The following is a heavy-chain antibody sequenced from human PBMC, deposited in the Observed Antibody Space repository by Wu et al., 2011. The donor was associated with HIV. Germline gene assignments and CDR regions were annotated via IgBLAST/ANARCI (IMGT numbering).Heavy chain of an antibody. J-gene: IGHJ4*02. D-gene: IGHD2-15*01. Sequence: QVQLVQSGAELKKPGASVKVSCKASGYTFTGYYMHWVRQAPGQGLEWMGWIDPNRGGTNYAQKFQGRVTMTRDTSISTAYMELSSLRFDDTAVYYCARRAPCSGGSCGVDFDYWGQGTLVTVSS. CDR1: GYTFTGYY. CDR2: IDPNRGGT. V-gene: IGHV1-2*02. CDR3: ARRAPCSGGSCGVDFDY.